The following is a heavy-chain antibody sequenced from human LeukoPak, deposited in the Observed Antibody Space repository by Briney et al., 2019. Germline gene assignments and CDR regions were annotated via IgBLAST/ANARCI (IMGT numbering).Heavy chain of an antibody. V-gene: IGHV1-69*13. Sequence: SVKVSCKASGGTFSSYAISWVRQAPGQGLEWMGGIIPLFGTANYAQKFLGRVIITADESTSTTHVYLSSLKSEDTAVYYCAREWAGYGSGSYYYYWGQGTLVTVSS. CDR1: GGTFSSYA. CDR3: AREWAGYGSGSYYYY. CDR2: IIPLFGTA. J-gene: IGHJ4*02. D-gene: IGHD3-10*01.